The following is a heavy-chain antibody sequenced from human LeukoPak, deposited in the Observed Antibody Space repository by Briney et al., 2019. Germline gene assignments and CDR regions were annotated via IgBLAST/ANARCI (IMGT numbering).Heavy chain of an antibody. Sequence: SETLSLTCTVSDDSISTPFYYWGWIRQPPGKGLEWIGSIYNSVSTFYNPSLKSRVTISIDTSRNHFSLRLTSVNVADTVVYYCARNSSSGWFDFWGQGILVTVSS. CDR3: ARNSSSGWFDF. D-gene: IGHD6-19*01. CDR2: IYNSVST. J-gene: IGHJ4*02. V-gene: IGHV4-39*02. CDR1: DDSISTPFYY.